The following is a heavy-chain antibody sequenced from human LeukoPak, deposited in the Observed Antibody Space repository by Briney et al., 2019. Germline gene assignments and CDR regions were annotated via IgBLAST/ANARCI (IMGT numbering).Heavy chain of an antibody. Sequence: PGGSLRLSCAASRFTFSTYWMHWVRQAPGKGLVWVSRINSDGSSTGYADSVKGRFTISRDNSKNTLYLQMNSLRAEDTAVYYCAKEEGYCSSTSCLPWGQGTLVTVSS. CDR3: AKEEGYCSSTSCLP. D-gene: IGHD2-2*01. J-gene: IGHJ5*02. V-gene: IGHV3-74*01. CDR1: RFTFSTYW. CDR2: INSDGSST.